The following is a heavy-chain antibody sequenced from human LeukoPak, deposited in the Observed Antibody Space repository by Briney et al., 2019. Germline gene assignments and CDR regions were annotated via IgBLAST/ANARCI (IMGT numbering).Heavy chain of an antibody. D-gene: IGHD6-19*01. J-gene: IGHJ3*02. Sequence: GGSLRLSCAASGFTFSSNYYMSWVRQAPGKGLEWVSVIYAGGSTYYADSVKGRFTISRDNSKNTLYLQMNSLRAEDTAVYYCASATQVYSSGWYSAFDIWGQGTMVTVSS. V-gene: IGHV3-53*01. CDR2: IYAGGST. CDR3: ASATQVYSSGWYSAFDI. CDR1: GFTFSSNYY.